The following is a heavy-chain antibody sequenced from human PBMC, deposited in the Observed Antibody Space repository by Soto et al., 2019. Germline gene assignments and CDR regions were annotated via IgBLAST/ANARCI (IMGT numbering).Heavy chain of an antibody. J-gene: IGHJ6*02. Sequence: ASVKVSCKASGYTFTSYYMHWVRQAPGQGLEWMGIINPSGGSTSYAQKFQGRVTMTRDTSTSTVCMELSSLRSEDTAVYYCAGYSSSWGHYYYYYGMDVWGQGTTVTVSS. CDR1: GYTFTSYY. CDR2: INPSGGST. CDR3: AGYSSSWGHYYYYYGMDV. D-gene: IGHD6-13*01. V-gene: IGHV1-46*01.